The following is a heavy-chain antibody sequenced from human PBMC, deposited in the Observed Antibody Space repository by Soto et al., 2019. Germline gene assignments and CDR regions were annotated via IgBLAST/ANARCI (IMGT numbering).Heavy chain of an antibody. Sequence: QTLSLTCTVSGGSIRSGGYYWSWIRQHPGKGLEWIGYIYYSGTTYYSPSLKSRVTLSIDTSENQLSLKLTSVTAADTAIYYCARGTTGRSTSGYSFVVSYGLDVWGQGTTVTVSS. CDR1: GGSIRSGGYY. D-gene: IGHD3-22*01. J-gene: IGHJ6*02. CDR3: ARGTTGRSTSGYSFVVSYGLDV. CDR2: IYYSGTT. V-gene: IGHV4-31*03.